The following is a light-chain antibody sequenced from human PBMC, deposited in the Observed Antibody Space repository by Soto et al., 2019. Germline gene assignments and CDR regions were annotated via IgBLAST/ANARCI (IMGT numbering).Light chain of an antibody. CDR1: QSASSNY. CDR3: QQYGRSPPLI. Sequence: EIVLTQSPGTLSLSPGERATLSCRASQSASSNYLAWYQQKPGQAPRLLIYAASTRATGIPDRFSGSGSGPDFTLTIGRLGPEDFAVYYCQQYGRSPPLIFGGGTKVEIK. CDR2: AAS. V-gene: IGKV3-20*01. J-gene: IGKJ4*01.